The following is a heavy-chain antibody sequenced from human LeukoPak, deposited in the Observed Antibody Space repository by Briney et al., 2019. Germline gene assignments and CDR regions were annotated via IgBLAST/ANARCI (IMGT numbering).Heavy chain of an antibody. CDR2: ISGSGDTI. CDR1: GFTFSTYS. V-gene: IGHV3-48*04. D-gene: IGHD3-10*01. Sequence: GGSLRLSCAASGFTFSTYSMNWVRQAPGKGLEWISYISGSGDTIYYGDSVKGRFTISRDNAKNLVFLQMNGLRAEDTAVYYCARGRSITLLRGVAMSDGFDIWGQGAMVAVSS. CDR3: ARGRSITLLRGVAMSDGFDI. J-gene: IGHJ3*02.